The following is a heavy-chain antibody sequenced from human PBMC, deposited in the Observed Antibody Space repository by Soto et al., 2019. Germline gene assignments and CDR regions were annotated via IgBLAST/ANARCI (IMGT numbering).Heavy chain of an antibody. CDR2: INPNSGGT. Sequence: ASVKVSCKASGYTFTGYYMHWVRQAPGQGLEWMGWINPNSGGTNYAQKFQGWVTMTRDTSISTAYMELSRLRSDDTAVYYCARDVGEGATAFDYWGQGTLVTAPQ. V-gene: IGHV1-2*04. D-gene: IGHD1-26*01. CDR1: GYTFTGYY. J-gene: IGHJ4*02. CDR3: ARDVGEGATAFDY.